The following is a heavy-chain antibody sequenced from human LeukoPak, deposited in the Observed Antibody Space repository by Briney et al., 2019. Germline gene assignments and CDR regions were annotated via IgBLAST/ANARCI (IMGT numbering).Heavy chain of an antibody. CDR1: GFTFSSYE. V-gene: IGHV3-48*03. CDR2: ISSSGSTI. CDR3: ASARQEIDY. Sequence: PGGSLTLSCAASGFTFSSYEMNWVRQAPGKGLEWVSYISSSGSTIYYADSVKGRFTISRDNAKNSLYLQMNSLRAEDTAVYYCASARQEIDYWGQGTLVTVSS. J-gene: IGHJ4*02.